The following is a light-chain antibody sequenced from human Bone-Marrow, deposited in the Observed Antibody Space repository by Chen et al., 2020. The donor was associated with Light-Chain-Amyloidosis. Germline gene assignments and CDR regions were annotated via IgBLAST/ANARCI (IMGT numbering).Light chain of an antibody. J-gene: IGLJ3*02. Sequence: SYVLTQPSSVSVAPGQTATIACGGNNIGSTSVHWYQQTPGQAPLLVVYDDRDRPSGIPERLSGSNSGNKATLTSSRVEAGDEADYYCQVWDRSSDRPVFGGGTKLTVL. CDR3: QVWDRSSDRPV. V-gene: IGLV3-21*02. CDR2: DDR. CDR1: NIGSTS.